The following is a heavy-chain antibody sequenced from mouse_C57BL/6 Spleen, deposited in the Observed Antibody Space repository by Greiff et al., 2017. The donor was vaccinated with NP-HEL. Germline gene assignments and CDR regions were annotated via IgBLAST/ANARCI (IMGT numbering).Heavy chain of an antibody. CDR3: AITTVVAKSWYFDV. CDR2: IYPGDGDT. Sequence: VMLVESGPELVKPGASVKISCKASGYAFSSSWLNWVKQRPGKGLEWIGRIYPGDGDTTYNGKFKGKATLTADKSSSTAYMQLSSLTSEDSAVYFCAITTVVAKSWYFDVWGTGTTVTVSS. CDR1: GYAFSSSW. D-gene: IGHD1-1*01. V-gene: IGHV1-82*01. J-gene: IGHJ1*03.